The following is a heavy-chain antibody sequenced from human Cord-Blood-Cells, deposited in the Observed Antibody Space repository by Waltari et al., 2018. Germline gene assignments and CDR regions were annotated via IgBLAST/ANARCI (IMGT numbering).Heavy chain of an antibody. J-gene: IGHJ3*02. D-gene: IGHD3-3*01. V-gene: IGHV1-69*09. Sequence: QVQLVQSGAEVKKPGSSVKVSCKASGGTFSSYAISWVRPAPGQGLEWMGRSIPILGIANYAQKFQGRVTITADKSTSTAYMELSSLRSEDTAVYYCARVGEYDSDALDIWGQGTMVTVSS. CDR1: GGTFSSYA. CDR3: ARVGEYDSDALDI. CDR2: SIPILGIA.